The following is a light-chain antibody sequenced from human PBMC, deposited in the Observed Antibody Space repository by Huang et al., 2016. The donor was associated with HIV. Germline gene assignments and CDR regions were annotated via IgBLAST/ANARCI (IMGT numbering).Light chain of an antibody. Sequence: DIQMTQSPSSLSASIGDRVTITCQASQDISNYLNWYQQKPGKAPKLLLYDATNSEAGVPSRFSGSGSGTDFTLTISRLQPEVFATYYCQQFDNVPYSFGQGTRLEIK. CDR2: DAT. CDR3: QQFDNVPYS. CDR1: QDISNY. V-gene: IGKV1-33*01. J-gene: IGKJ2*03.